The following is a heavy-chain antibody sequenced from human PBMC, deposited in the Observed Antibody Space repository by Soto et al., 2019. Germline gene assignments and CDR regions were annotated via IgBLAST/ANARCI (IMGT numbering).Heavy chain of an antibody. V-gene: IGHV4-59*08. Sequence: SETLSLTCTVSGGSISSYYWSWIRQPPGKGLEWIGYIYYSGSTNYNPSLKSRVTISVDTSKNQFSLKLSSVTAADTAVYYCASTAQTSYYDFWSGYYIDLTWFDPWGQGTLVTVSS. D-gene: IGHD3-3*01. CDR3: ASTAQTSYYDFWSGYYIDLTWFDP. J-gene: IGHJ5*02. CDR2: IYYSGST. CDR1: GGSISSYY.